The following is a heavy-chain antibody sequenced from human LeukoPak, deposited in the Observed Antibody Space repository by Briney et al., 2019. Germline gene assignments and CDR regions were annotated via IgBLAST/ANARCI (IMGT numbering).Heavy chain of an antibody. CDR3: ARDRVYYYGSGSRYYYYYYGMDV. D-gene: IGHD3-10*01. Sequence: GGSLRLSCAASGFTVSSNYMSWVRQAPGKGLEWVSVIYSGGSTYYADSVKGRFTISRGNSKNTLYLQMNSLRAEDTAVYYCARDRVYYYGSGSRYYYYYYGMDVWGQGTTVTVSS. V-gene: IGHV3-66*01. CDR1: GFTVSSNY. J-gene: IGHJ6*02. CDR2: IYSGGST.